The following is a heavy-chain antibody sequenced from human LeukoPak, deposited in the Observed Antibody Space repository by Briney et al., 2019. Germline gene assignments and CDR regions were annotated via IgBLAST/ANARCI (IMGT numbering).Heavy chain of an antibody. D-gene: IGHD3-10*01. CDR3: AKNPQYYGHTPQNHYYYGMDV. V-gene: IGHV7-4-1*02. CDR1: GYTFTSYA. CDR2: INTNTGNP. Sequence: ASVKVSCKASGYTFTSYAMNWVRQAPGQGLEWMGWINTNTGNPTYAQGFTGRFVFSLDTSVSTAYLQISSLKAEDTAVYYCAKNPQYYGHTPQNHYYYGMDVWGQGTTVTVSS. J-gene: IGHJ6*02.